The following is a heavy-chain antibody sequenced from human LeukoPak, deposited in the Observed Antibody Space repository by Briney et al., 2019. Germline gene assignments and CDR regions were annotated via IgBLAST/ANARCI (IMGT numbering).Heavy chain of an antibody. Sequence: PSETLSLTCAVSGGSISNSFWNWIRQPPGKGLEWIGFIHYSVSTNSNPALKSRVTMSLDTSKNHFSLQLRSVTAADTAVYYCARTPERRGYSYGVDAFDFWGPGTMVTVSS. D-gene: IGHD5-18*01. J-gene: IGHJ3*01. V-gene: IGHV4-59*08. CDR3: ARTPERRGYSYGVDAFDF. CDR2: IHYSVST. CDR1: GGSISNSF.